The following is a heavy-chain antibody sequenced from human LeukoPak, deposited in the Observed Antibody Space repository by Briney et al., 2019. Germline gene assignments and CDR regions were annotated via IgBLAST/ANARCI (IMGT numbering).Heavy chain of an antibody. CDR3: ARTGKPYYYDSSGYSHY. J-gene: IGHJ4*02. V-gene: IGHV1-69*04. CDR1: GGTFSSYA. Sequence: ASVKVSCKASGGTFSSYAISWVRQAPGQGLEWMGRIIPILGIANYAQKFQGRVTITADKSTSTAYMELSSLRSEDTAVYYCARTGKPYYYDSSGYSHYWGQGTLVTVSS. CDR2: IIPILGIA. D-gene: IGHD3-22*01.